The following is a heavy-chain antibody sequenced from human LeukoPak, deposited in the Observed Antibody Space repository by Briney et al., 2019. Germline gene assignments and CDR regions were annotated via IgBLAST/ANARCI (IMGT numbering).Heavy chain of an antibody. Sequence: SETLSLTCAVYGGSFSGYYWSWIRQPPGKGLEWIGEINHSGSTNYNPSLKSRVHISVDTSKTQFSLKLGSVTDADTAVYYCARAIYSYGYYYYYYMDVWGKGTTVTVSS. CDR1: GGSFSGYY. CDR2: INHSGST. V-gene: IGHV4-34*01. CDR3: ARAIYSYGYYYYYYMDV. J-gene: IGHJ6*03. D-gene: IGHD5-18*01.